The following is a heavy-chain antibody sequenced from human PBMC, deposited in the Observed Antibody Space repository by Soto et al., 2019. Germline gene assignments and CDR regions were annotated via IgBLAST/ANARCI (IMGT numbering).Heavy chain of an antibody. CDR3: ARLPPNRRGYSGYDTIDY. D-gene: IGHD5-12*01. Sequence: PGGALRLSCAASGVTFSSYSMNWVRQAPGKGLEWVSSISSSSSYIYYADSVKGRFTISRDNAKNSLYLQMNSLRAEDTAVYYCARLPPNRRGYSGYDTIDYWGQGTLVTVSS. J-gene: IGHJ4*02. V-gene: IGHV3-21*01. CDR2: ISSSSSYI. CDR1: GVTFSSYS.